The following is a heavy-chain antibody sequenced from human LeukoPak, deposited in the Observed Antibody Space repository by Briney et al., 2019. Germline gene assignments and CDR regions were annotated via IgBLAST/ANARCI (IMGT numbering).Heavy chain of an antibody. D-gene: IGHD5-12*01. CDR3: AKEPRDGYNPSY. CDR1: GFIFNKYA. Sequence: GGSLRLSCAASGFIFNKYAMSWVRQAPGKGLEWVSAISISGGGTYYADSVKGRFTISRDNSKNTLYLQMNSLRAEDTAVYYCAKEPRDGYNPSYWGQGTLVTVSS. V-gene: IGHV3-23*01. CDR2: ISISGGGT. J-gene: IGHJ4*02.